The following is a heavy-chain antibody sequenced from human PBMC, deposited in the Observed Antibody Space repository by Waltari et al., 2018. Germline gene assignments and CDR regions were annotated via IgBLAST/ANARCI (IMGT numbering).Heavy chain of an antibody. D-gene: IGHD4-17*01. CDR3: ARVYGDYAYYFDY. CDR1: GGPISSYY. V-gene: IGHV4-59*01. J-gene: IGHJ4*02. CDR2: IYYRGST. Sequence: QVQLQESGPGLVKPSETLSHTCTVSGGPISSYYWPWTRQPPGKGLEWFGYIYYRGSTNYNPSLKSRVTISVDTSKNQFSLKLSSVTAADTAVYYCARVYGDYAYYFDYWGQGTLVTVSS.